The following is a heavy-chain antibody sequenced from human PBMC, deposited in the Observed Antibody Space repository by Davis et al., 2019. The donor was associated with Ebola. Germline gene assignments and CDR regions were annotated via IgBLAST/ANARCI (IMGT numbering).Heavy chain of an antibody. J-gene: IGHJ4*02. CDR1: GFTFSDYY. CDR2: SRDKAHSYST. Sequence: GGSLRLSCAVSGFTFSDYYMDWVRQTPGRGLEWVARSRDKAHSYSTEYPASVKDRFTISRDDSKNSLYLQMTSLKTDDTAVYYCVRGKNGFDSWGQGTLVTVSS. CDR3: VRGKNGFDS. V-gene: IGHV3-72*01. D-gene: IGHD2-8*01.